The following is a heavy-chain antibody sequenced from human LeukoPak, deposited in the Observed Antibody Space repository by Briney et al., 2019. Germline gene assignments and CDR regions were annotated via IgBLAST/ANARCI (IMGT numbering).Heavy chain of an antibody. CDR1: GFTVSNHY. Sequence: GGSLRLSCAASGFTVSNHYMSWVRQAPGKGLEWVSVIHTGGTTYYADSVKGRFTISRDNYKNSLSLQLNSLRAEDTAVYFCARELTVTGGMDVWGQGTTVTVSS. CDR2: IHTGGTT. J-gene: IGHJ6*02. D-gene: IGHD4-17*01. V-gene: IGHV3-53*01. CDR3: ARELTVTGGMDV.